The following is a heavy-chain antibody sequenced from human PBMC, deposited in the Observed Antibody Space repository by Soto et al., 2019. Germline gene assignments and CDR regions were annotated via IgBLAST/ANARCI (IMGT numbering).Heavy chain of an antibody. CDR1: GFTFSNFA. J-gene: IGHJ4*02. CDR2: ISKSGGST. D-gene: IGHD1-1*01. V-gene: IGHV3-23*01. CDR3: AKDPPTTGTTFDY. Sequence: GGSLRLSCAASGFTFSNFAMSWVRQAPGKGLEWVSTISKSGGSTYYADSVKGRFTISRDNSKNTLFLQINSLRAEDTAIYYCAKDPPTTGTTFDYWGQGTLVTVSS.